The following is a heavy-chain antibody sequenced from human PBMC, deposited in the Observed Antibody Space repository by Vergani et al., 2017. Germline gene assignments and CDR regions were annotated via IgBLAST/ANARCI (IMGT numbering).Heavy chain of an antibody. Sequence: QVQLVESGGGVVQPGRSLRLSCAASGFTFSSYGMHWVRQAPGKGLEWVAVISYDGSNKYYADSVKGRFTISRDNSKNTLYLQMNSLRAEDTAVYYCAKISDSSGYSYYYYYMDVWGKGP. J-gene: IGHJ6*03. D-gene: IGHD3-22*01. CDR1: GFTFSSYG. CDR3: AKISDSSGYSYYYYYMDV. CDR2: ISYDGSNK. V-gene: IGHV3-30*18.